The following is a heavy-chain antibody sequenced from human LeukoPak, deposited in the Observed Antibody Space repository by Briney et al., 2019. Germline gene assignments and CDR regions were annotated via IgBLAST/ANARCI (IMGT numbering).Heavy chain of an antibody. J-gene: IGHJ1*01. Sequence: SETLSLTCTVSGGSISSGGYYWSWIRQHPGKGLEWIGYIYYSGSTYHNPSLKSRVTISVDTSKNQFSLKLSSVTAADTAVYYCARGPRTPYFQHWGQGTLVTVSS. CDR1: GGSISSGGYY. V-gene: IGHV4-31*03. D-gene: IGHD1-14*01. CDR3: ARGPRTPYFQH. CDR2: IYYSGST.